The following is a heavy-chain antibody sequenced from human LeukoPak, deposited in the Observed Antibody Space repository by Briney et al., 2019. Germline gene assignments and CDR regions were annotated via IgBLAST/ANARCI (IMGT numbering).Heavy chain of an antibody. Sequence: ASVKVSCKASGYTFTSYGINWVRQATGQGLEWMGWMNPNSGNTGYAQKFQGRVTITRNTSISTAYMELSSLRSEDTAVYYCARGVYDFWSGPTGFDYWGQGTLVTVSS. CDR3: ARGVYDFWSGPTGFDY. CDR1: GYTFTSYG. J-gene: IGHJ4*02. CDR2: MNPNSGNT. D-gene: IGHD3-3*01. V-gene: IGHV1-8*03.